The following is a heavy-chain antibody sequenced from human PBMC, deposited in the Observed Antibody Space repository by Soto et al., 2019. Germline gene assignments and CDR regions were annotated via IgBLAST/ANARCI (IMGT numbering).Heavy chain of an antibody. CDR1: GFTYA. V-gene: IGHV3-23*01. CDR2: LTGGGDNT. Sequence: EVQLLESGGGLVQPGGSLRLSCAASGFTYAMSWVRQAPGKGLEWVSTLTGGGDNTYYADSVKGRFTVSRDMSNNTLYLQMNSLRAEDTVLYYCAKIPYFYDSRDAVDIWGQGTMVTVSS. D-gene: IGHD3-22*01. CDR3: AKIPYFYDSRDAVDI. J-gene: IGHJ3*02.